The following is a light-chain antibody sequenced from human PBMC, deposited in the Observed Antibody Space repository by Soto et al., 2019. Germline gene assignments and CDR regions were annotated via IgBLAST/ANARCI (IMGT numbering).Light chain of an antibody. Sequence: ELVLTQSPGTLSLSPGERATLSCRASQSVSSYLAWYQQKPGQAPRLLIYGASSRATGILDRFSGSGSGTDFTLTISRLEPEDFAVYYCQQYGSSPLTFGGGTKVDIK. CDR2: GAS. CDR1: QSVSSY. CDR3: QQYGSSPLT. J-gene: IGKJ4*01. V-gene: IGKV3-20*01.